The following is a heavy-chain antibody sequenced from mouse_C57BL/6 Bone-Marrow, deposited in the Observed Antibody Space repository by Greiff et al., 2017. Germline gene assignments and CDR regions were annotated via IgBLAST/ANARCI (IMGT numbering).Heavy chain of an antibody. J-gene: IGHJ4*01. CDR1: GFTFSDYG. V-gene: IGHV5-15*04. CDR2: ISNLAYSL. Sequence: EVMLVESGGGLVQPGGSLKLSCAASGFTFSDYGMAWVRQAPRKGPEWVAFISNLAYSLYYAATVTGRFTIYRENAKNTLDLEMSSLRSEDTAMYYCACRDYDSNAMDYWGQGTSVTVSS. D-gene: IGHD2-4*01. CDR3: ACRDYDSNAMDY.